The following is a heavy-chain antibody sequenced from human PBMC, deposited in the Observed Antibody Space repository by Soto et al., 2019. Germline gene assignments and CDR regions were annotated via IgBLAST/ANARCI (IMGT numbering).Heavy chain of an antibody. CDR3: ARDFSPIRLAYMDV. CDR1: EFRFSSYW. CDR2: INQDGSDK. D-gene: IGHD3-3*02. V-gene: IGHV3-7*01. Sequence: EVQLVESGGGLVQPGGSLRLSCTASEFRFSSYWMNWVRQSPGKGLEWVANINQDGSDKYYVDSVRGRFTISRDNAKNSLYLQMNNLRAENTAVYYCARDFSPIRLAYMDVWGKGTTVAVSS. J-gene: IGHJ6*03.